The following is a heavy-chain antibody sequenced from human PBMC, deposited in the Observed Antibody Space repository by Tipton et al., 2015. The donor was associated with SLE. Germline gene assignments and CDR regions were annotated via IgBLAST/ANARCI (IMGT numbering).Heavy chain of an antibody. CDR1: GGSISSGGYS. V-gene: IGHV4-30-2*01. Sequence: TLSLTCAVSGGSISSGGYSWSWIRQPPGKGLEWIGYIYHSGSTYYNPSLKSRVTISVDRSKNQFSLKLSSVTAADTAVYYCARVGVASYYDSSGYPLEYFQHWGQGTLVTVSS. D-gene: IGHD3-22*01. CDR2: IYHSGST. CDR3: ARVGVASYYDSSGYPLEYFQH. J-gene: IGHJ1*01.